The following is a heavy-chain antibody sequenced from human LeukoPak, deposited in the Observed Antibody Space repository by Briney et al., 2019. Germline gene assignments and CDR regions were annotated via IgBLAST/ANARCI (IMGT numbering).Heavy chain of an antibody. CDR1: GGSISSYY. CDR3: ATEDYGDAGGAYGMDV. Sequence: SETLSLTCTVSGGSISSYYWSWIRQPPGKGLEWIGYIYYSGSTNYNPSLKSRVTISVDTSKNQFSLKLSSVTAADTAVYYCATEDYGDAGGAYGMDVWGQGTTVTVSS. J-gene: IGHJ6*02. V-gene: IGHV4-59*12. D-gene: IGHD4-17*01. CDR2: IYYSGST.